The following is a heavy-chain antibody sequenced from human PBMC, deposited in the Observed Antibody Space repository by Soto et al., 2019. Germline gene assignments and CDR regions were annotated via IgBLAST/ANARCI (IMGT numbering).Heavy chain of an antibody. V-gene: IGHV4-59*01. J-gene: IGHJ4*02. Sequence: PSETLSLACTVSGGSISSYYWSWIRQPPGKGLEWIGYIYYSGSTNYNPSLKSRVTISVDTSKNQFSLKLSSVTAADTAVYYCAREVYDFWSGETYYFDYWGQGTLVTVSS. CDR2: IYYSGST. CDR1: GGSISSYY. D-gene: IGHD3-3*01. CDR3: AREVYDFWSGETYYFDY.